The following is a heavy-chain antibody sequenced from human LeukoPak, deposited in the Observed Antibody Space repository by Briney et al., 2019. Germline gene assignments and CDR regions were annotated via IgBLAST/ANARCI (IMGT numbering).Heavy chain of an antibody. J-gene: IGHJ6*03. CDR3: ARDTELRFLRMGALGYMDV. D-gene: IGHD3-3*01. V-gene: IGHV1-18*01. CDR2: ISAYNGNT. CDR1: GYTFTSYG. Sequence: ASVKVSCKASGYTFTSYGISWVRQAPGQGLEWMGWISAYNGNTNYAQKLQGRVTMTTDTSTSTAYMELRSLRSDDTAVYYCARDTELRFLRMGALGYMDVWGKGTTVTVSS.